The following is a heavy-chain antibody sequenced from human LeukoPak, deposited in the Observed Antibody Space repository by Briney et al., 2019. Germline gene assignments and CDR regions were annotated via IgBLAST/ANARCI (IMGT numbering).Heavy chain of an antibody. D-gene: IGHD3-10*01. J-gene: IGHJ6*02. CDR2: IIPILGIA. CDR3: ARERGSREGSGPLGHYYYYYYGMDV. Sequence: GASVKVSCKASGGTFSSYAISWVRQAPGQGLEWMGRIIPILGIANYAQKFQGRVTITADKSTSTAYMELSSLRSEDTAVYYCARERGSREGSGPLGHYYYYYYGMDVWGQGTTVTVFS. V-gene: IGHV1-69*04. CDR1: GGTFSSYA.